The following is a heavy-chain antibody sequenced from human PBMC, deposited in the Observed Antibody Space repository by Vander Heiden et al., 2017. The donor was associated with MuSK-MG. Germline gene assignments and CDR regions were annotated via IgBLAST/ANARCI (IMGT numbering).Heavy chain of an antibody. CDR1: GGSFSGYY. D-gene: IGHD3-3*01. CDR3: ARIRTFWSGYGGSPKAIGNYYYMDV. V-gene: IGHV4-34*01. J-gene: IGHJ6*03. CDR2: INHSGST. Sequence: QVQLQQWGAGLLKPSETLSLTCAVYGGSFSGYYGSWIRQPPGKGLEWIGEINHSGSTNYNPSLKSRVTISVDTSKNQFSLKLSSVTAADTAVYYCARIRTFWSGYGGSPKAIGNYYYMDVWGKGTTVTVSS.